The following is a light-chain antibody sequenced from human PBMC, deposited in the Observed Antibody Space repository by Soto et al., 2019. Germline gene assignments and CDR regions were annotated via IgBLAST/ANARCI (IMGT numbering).Light chain of an antibody. Sequence: QSALTQPASVSGAPGQSIIISCTGSSSDVGSYDFVSWYQQYPGKAPKLIIFEGSKRPSVVSDRFSGSKSGNTASLTISGQATDDEADYYCCSSAGSRTYVFGPGTKLTVL. CDR1: SSDVGSYDF. J-gene: IGLJ1*01. V-gene: IGLV2-23*01. CDR3: CSSAGSRTYV. CDR2: EGS.